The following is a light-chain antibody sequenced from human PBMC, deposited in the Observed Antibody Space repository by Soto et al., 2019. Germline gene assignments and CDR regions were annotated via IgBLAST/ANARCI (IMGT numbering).Light chain of an antibody. CDR3: QQYNTFPVT. CDR1: QAIINY. J-gene: IGKJ5*01. CDR2: AAS. Sequence: DIKMTQSPSSLSASVGDRVTITCRASQAIINYLVWFQQKPGKAPKSLIYAASNLQSGVPSRFSGSGSGTDFTLTISSLQPEDFATYYCQQYNTFPVTYGQGTRLEIK. V-gene: IGKV1-16*01.